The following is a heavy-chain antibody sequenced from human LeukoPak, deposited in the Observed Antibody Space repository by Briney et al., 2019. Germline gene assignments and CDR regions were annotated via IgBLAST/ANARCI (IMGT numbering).Heavy chain of an antibody. CDR1: GLTFSSYA. D-gene: IGHD6-13*01. V-gene: IGHV3-23*01. CDR2: ISGSGGST. J-gene: IGHJ4*02. Sequence: GGSLRLSCAASGLTFSSYAMSWVRQAPGKGLEWVSAISGSGGSTYYADSVKGRLTISRDNSKNTLYLQMNSLRAEDTAVYYCAKARAGIAAAGNLCYFDYWGQGTLVTVSS. CDR3: AKARAGIAAAGNLCYFDY.